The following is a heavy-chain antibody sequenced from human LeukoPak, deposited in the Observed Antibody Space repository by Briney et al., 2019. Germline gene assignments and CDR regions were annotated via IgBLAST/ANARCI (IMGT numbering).Heavy chain of an antibody. V-gene: IGHV3-30-3*01. J-gene: IGHJ6*02. D-gene: IGHD3-22*01. Sequence: GRSLRLSCAASGFTFSSYAMHWVRQAPGKGLEWVAVISYDGSNKYYADSVKGRFTISRDNSKNALYLQMNSLRAEDTAVYYCARRLSGYLVNYYGMDVWGQGTTVTVSS. CDR2: ISYDGSNK. CDR3: ARRLSGYLVNYYGMDV. CDR1: GFTFSSYA.